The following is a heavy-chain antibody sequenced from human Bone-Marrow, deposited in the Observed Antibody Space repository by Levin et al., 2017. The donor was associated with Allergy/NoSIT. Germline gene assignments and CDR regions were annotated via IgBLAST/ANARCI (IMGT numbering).Heavy chain of an antibody. V-gene: IGHV4-31*03. J-gene: IGHJ4*02. Sequence: PSETLSLTCTVSGGSISSGGYYWSWIRQHPGKGLEWIGYIYYSGSTYYNTSLKSRVTISVDTSKNQFSLKLSSVTAADTAVYYCARGGLHERYYDILTGYYGYYFDYWGQGTLVTVSS. CDR2: IYYSGST. CDR3: ARGGLHERYYDILTGYYGYYFDY. D-gene: IGHD3-9*01. CDR1: GGSISSGGYY.